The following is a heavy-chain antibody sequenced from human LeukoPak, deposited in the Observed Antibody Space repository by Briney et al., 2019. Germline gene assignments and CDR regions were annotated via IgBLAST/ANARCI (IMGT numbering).Heavy chain of an antibody. CDR3: AKDRAYYGSGSYYR. CDR1: GFTFSSYG. Sequence: GGSLRLSCAASGFTFSSYGMSWVRQAPGKGLERVSAISGSGGSTYYADSVKGRFTISRDNSKNTLYLQMNSLRAEDTAVYYCAKDRAYYGSGSYYRWGQGTLVTVSS. J-gene: IGHJ4*02. CDR2: ISGSGGST. D-gene: IGHD3-10*01. V-gene: IGHV3-23*01.